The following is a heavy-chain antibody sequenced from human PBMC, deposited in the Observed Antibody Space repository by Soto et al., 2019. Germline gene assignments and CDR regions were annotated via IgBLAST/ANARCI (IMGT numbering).Heavy chain of an antibody. J-gene: IGHJ4*01. D-gene: IGHD6-19*01. CDR2: TDYSRST. CDR1: GVFISSSSYN. Sequence: SETLSLTCTVSGVFISSSSYNWVWMRQPPGQGLEWIGSTDYSRSTYYNPSLKSRVTMSVDTSNNRFSLKLSPGTAAATAGYYCARQRLVHVCFDYWGQGKLLTVSS. CDR3: ARQRLVHVCFDY. V-gene: IGHV4-39*01.